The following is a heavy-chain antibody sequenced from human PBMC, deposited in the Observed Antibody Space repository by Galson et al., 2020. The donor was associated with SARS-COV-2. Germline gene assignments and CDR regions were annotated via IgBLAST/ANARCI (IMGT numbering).Heavy chain of an antibody. D-gene: IGHD6-19*01. CDR1: GFTFSSYG. Sequence: GESLKISCAASGFTFSSYGMHRVRQAPGKGLERVAVISYDGSNQYYADSVKGRFTISRDNSKNTLYLQMNSLRAEDTAVYYCAKDAVAGTGAFDIWGQGTMVTVSS. CDR3: AKDAVAGTGAFDI. CDR2: ISYDGSNQ. V-gene: IGHV3-30*18. J-gene: IGHJ3*02.